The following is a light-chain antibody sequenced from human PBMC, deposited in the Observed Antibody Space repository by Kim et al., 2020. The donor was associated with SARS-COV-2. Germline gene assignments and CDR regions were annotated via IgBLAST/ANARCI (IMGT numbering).Light chain of an antibody. CDR3: SSYTGNSTWV. Sequence: SSTISCTGTSSAVGSYNFVSWYQQHPGKAPKLLIYDVSNRPSGVSNRFSGSKSGNMASLTISGLQAEDEADYYCSSYTGNSTWVFGGGTQLTVL. V-gene: IGLV2-14*03. J-gene: IGLJ3*02. CDR2: DVS. CDR1: SSAVGSYNF.